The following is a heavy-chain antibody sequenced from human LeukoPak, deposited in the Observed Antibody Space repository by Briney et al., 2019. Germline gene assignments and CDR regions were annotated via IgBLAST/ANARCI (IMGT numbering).Heavy chain of an antibody. D-gene: IGHD3-3*01. V-gene: IGHV3-23*01. CDR3: AKDQGDYDFWSGYYTGSGNRVPY. CDR2: ISGSGGST. J-gene: IGHJ4*02. Sequence: PGGSLRLSCAASGFTFSSYAMSWVRQAPGKGLEWVSAISGSGGSTYYADSVKGRFTISRDNSKHTLYLQMNSLRAEDTAVYYCAKDQGDYDFWSGYYTGSGNRVPYWGQGTLVTVSS. CDR1: GFTFSSYA.